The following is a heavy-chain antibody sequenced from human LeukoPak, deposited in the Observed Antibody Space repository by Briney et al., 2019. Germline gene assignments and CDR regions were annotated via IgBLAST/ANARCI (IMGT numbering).Heavy chain of an antibody. J-gene: IGHJ3*02. Sequence: PSETLSLTCAVYGGSFSGYYWSWIRQPPGKGLEWIGEINHSGSTNYNPSLKSRVTISVDTPKNQFSLKLSSVTAADTAVYYCARVRGYSDAFDIWGQGTMVTVSS. V-gene: IGHV4-34*01. CDR1: GGSFSGYY. CDR2: INHSGST. CDR3: ARVRGYSDAFDI. D-gene: IGHD1-1*01.